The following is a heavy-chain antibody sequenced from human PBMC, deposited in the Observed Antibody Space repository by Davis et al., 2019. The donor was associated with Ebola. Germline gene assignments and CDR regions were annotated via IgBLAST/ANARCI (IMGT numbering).Heavy chain of an antibody. CDR1: GFTFSNAW. CDR3: ARDFSDVTIFGRDAFDI. D-gene: IGHD3-3*01. J-gene: IGHJ3*02. V-gene: IGHV4-4*02. CDR2: IYHSGST. Sequence: PGGSLRLSCAASGFTFSNAWMSWVRQPPGKGLEWIGEIYHSGSTNYNPSLKSRVTISVDTSKNQFSLKVRSVTAADTAVYYCARDFSDVTIFGRDAFDIWGQGTMVTVSS.